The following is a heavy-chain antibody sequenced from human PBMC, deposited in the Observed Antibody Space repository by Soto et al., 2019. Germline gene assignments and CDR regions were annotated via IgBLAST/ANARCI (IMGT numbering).Heavy chain of an antibody. CDR1: GYTFSDYG. CDR3: ARGRRTGTEKTCSTDFDF. Sequence: QVHLVQAGAEVKTPGASVTIACKASGYTFSDYGLHWIRQAPGQRPEWWGWILCLNDRKEYSQKFQGRISLTRDTSASTAYMGLSRLRSEDTAVYYCARGRRTGTEKTCSTDFDFWGQGSLVSVSS. CDR2: ILCLNDRK. J-gene: IGHJ4*02. D-gene: IGHD6-13*01. V-gene: IGHV1-3*01.